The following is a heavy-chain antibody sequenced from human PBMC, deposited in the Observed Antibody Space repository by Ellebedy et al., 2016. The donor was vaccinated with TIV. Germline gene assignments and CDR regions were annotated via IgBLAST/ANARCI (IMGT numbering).Heavy chain of an antibody. CDR3: TRNSGGIGPNWFGP. J-gene: IGHJ5*02. CDR2: ISTAYDYT. Sequence: GESLKISXAASGFTLSTYTMNWVRQTPAKGLEWVSRISTAYDYTYYADSVRGRFTISRDNAKNSMYLQMNSLRVDDTAVYYCTRNSGGIGPNWFGPWGQGTLVSVSS. CDR1: GFTLSTYT. D-gene: IGHD2-15*01. V-gene: IGHV3-21*01.